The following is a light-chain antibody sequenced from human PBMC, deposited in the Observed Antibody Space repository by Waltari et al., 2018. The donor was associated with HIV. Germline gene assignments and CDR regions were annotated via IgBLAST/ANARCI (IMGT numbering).Light chain of an antibody. CDR2: GAS. CDR3: QQYNNWPPIT. Sequence: ELVMTQSPATLSVSPRERATLSCRASQSVSSNLAWYQQKPGQAPRLLIYGASTRATGIPARFSGSGSVTEFTLTISSLQSEDFAVYYCQQYNNWPPITFGQGTRLEIK. V-gene: IGKV3-15*01. J-gene: IGKJ5*01. CDR1: QSVSSN.